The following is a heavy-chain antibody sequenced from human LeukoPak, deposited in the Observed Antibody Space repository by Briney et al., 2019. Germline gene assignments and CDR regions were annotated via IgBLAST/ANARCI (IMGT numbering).Heavy chain of an antibody. J-gene: IGHJ5*02. Sequence: AESLQISCWGSGYKITNYWIACVRQVPGEGLEWMGFIYPGDSDTRYGPSFYGQVSMSVDTSISTAFLHWSNLTASDTAIYYCARRIVPVAIKGSLDFDPWGQGSLVTVS. CDR1: GYKITNYW. D-gene: IGHD2-2*02. V-gene: IGHV5-51*01. CDR2: IYPGDSDT. CDR3: ARRIVPVAIKGSLDFDP.